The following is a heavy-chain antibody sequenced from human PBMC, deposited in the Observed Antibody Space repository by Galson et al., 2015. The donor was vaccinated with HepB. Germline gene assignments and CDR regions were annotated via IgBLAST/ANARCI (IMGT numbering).Heavy chain of an antibody. CDR3: AKDAMSIAARGGTGAAAFDI. V-gene: IGHV3-30*18. Sequence: SLRLSCAASGFTFSSYGMHWVRQAPGKGLEWVAVISYDGSNKYYADSVKGRFTISRDNSKNTLYLQMNSLRAEDTAVYYCAKDAMSIAARGGTGAAAFDIWGQGTMVTVSS. J-gene: IGHJ3*02. D-gene: IGHD6-6*01. CDR1: GFTFSSYG. CDR2: ISYDGSNK.